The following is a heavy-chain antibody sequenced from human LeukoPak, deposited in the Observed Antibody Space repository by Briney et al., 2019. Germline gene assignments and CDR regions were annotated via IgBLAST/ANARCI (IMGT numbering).Heavy chain of an antibody. V-gene: IGHV4-39*07. CDR1: GGSISNYY. CDR3: ARVVFLEWLRGFDP. D-gene: IGHD3-3*01. J-gene: IGHJ5*02. CDR2: IYYSGST. Sequence: SETLSLTCTVSGGSISNYYWSWIRQPPGKGLEWIGSIYYSGSTYYNPSLKSRVTISVDTSKNQFSLKLSSVTAADTAVYYCARVVFLEWLRGFDPWGQGTLVTVSS.